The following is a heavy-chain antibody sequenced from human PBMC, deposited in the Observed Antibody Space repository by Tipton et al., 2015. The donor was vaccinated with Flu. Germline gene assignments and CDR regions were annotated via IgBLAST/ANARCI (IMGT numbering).Heavy chain of an antibody. CDR1: GFTFSSYW. CDR2: IAGDGSST. CDR3: AREEEAPGNWFFDY. D-gene: IGHD6-13*01. J-gene: IGHJ4*02. V-gene: IGHV3-74*01. Sequence: SLRLSCAASGFTFSSYWLHWVRQVPGKGLLWVSRIAGDGSSTTYADSVKGRFTISRDNAKSTLYLHMDSLRAEDTAVYYCAREEEAPGNWFFDYWGQGTLVTVSS.